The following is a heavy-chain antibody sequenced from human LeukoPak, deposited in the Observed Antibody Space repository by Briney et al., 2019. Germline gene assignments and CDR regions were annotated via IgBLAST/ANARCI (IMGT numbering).Heavy chain of an antibody. CDR3: ARGLLDTAMVTAGY. Sequence: ASVKVSCKASGYTFTSYDINWVRQATGQGLEWMGWMNPNSGNTGYAQKFQGRVTMTRNTSISTAYMELSSLRSEDTAVYYCARGLLDTAMVTAGYWGQGTLVTVSS. J-gene: IGHJ4*02. V-gene: IGHV1-8*01. CDR1: GYTFTSYD. D-gene: IGHD5-18*01. CDR2: MNPNSGNT.